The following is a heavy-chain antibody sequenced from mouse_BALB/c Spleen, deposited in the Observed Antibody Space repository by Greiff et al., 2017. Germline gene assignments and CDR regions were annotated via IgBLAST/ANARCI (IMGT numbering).Heavy chain of an antibody. V-gene: IGHV2-9*02. CDR3: ARDGVIPYYFDY. CDR1: GFSLTSYG. CDR2: IWAGGST. D-gene: IGHD2-13*01. Sequence: QVQLKESGPGLVAPSQSLSITCTVSGFSLTSYGVHWVRQPPGKGLEWLGVIWAGGSTNYNSALMSRLSISKDNSKSQVFLKMNSLQTDDTAMYYCARDGVIPYYFDYWGQGTTLTVSS. J-gene: IGHJ2*01.